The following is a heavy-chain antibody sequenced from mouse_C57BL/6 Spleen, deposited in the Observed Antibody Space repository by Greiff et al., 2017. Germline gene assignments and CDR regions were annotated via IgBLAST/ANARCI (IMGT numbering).Heavy chain of an antibody. CDR2: INPSNGGT. V-gene: IGHV1-53*01. CDR1: GYTFTSYW. CDR3: ARGGGSSYDAMDY. D-gene: IGHD1-1*01. J-gene: IGHJ4*01. Sequence: QVQLQQPGTELVKPGASVKLSCKASGYTFTSYWMHWVKQRPGQGLEWIGNINPSNGGTNYNEKFKSKATLTVDTSSSTAYMQLSSLTSEDSAVYYCARGGGSSYDAMDYWGQGTSVTVSS.